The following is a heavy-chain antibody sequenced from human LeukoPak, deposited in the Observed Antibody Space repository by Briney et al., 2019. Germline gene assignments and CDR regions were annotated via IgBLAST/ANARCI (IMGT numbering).Heavy chain of an antibody. CDR3: AGGYSSGSYYKLIWLAMV. D-gene: IGHD3-10*01. J-gene: IGHJ6*01. CDR2: IYYSGST. CDR1: GGSISSSSNY. Sequence: SGTLSLTCTVSGGSISSSSNYWGWIRQPPGKGLEWTGSIYYSGSTYYNAALKSRVTISRDTSKNQFSRTLRSVTAADTAGYYWAGGYSSGSYYKLIWLAMVWGEGTTVTVSS. V-gene: IGHV4-39*01.